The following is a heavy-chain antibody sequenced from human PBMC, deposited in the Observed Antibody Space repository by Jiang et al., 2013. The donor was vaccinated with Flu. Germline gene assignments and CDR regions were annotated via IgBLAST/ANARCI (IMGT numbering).Heavy chain of an antibody. CDR3: ARAMVRGVRFFDY. D-gene: IGHD3-10*01. V-gene: IGHV4-39*01. Sequence: PGLVKPSQTLSLTCTVSGGSISSGSYYWSWIRQPAGKGLEWIGSIYYSGSTYYNPSLKSRVTISVDTSKNQFSLKLSSVTAADTAVYYCARAMVRGVRFFDYWGQGTLVTVSS. CDR2: IYYSGST. CDR1: GGSISSGSYY. J-gene: IGHJ4*02.